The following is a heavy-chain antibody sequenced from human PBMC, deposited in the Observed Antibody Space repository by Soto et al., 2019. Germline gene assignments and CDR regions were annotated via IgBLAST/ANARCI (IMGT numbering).Heavy chain of an antibody. CDR2: IIPIFGTA. CDR1: GGTFSSYA. CDR3: ATKRALYSSVRLTTDY. Sequence: QVQLVQSGAEVKKPGSSVKVSCKASGGTFSSYAISWVRQAPGQWLEWMGGIIPIFGTANYAQKFQGRVTITADESTSTAYMELSSLRSEDTAVYYCATKRALYSSVRLTTDYWDQGTLVTVSS. V-gene: IGHV1-69*01. J-gene: IGHJ4*02. D-gene: IGHD6-19*01.